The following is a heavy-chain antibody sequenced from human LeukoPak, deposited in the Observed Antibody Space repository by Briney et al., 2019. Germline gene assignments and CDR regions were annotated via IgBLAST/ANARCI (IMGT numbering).Heavy chain of an antibody. Sequence: QSGGSLRLSCAASRFTFSSYAMSWVRQAPGKGLEWVSVISSSGGTTYYADSVKGRFTISRDNSKNTLYLQMNSLRAEDTAVYYCARGPRPIFGVEVLWFGTNPDYGMDVWGQGTTVTVSS. CDR1: RFTFSSYA. D-gene: IGHD3-3*01. CDR3: ARGPRPIFGVEVLWFGTNPDYGMDV. CDR2: ISSSGGTT. J-gene: IGHJ6*02. V-gene: IGHV3-23*01.